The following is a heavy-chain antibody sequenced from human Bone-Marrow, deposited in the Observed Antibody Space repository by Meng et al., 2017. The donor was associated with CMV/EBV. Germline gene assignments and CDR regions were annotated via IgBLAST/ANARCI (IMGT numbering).Heavy chain of an antibody. D-gene: IGHD3-3*01. V-gene: IGHV3-74*01. J-gene: IGHJ6*02. CDR3: ARGGGHYDFWSGYHYYYYYGMDV. CDR2: INSDGSST. CDR1: GFTFSSYW. Sequence: GESLKISCAASGFTFSSYWMHWVRQAPGKRLVWVSRINSDGSSTSYADSVKGRFTISRDNAKNTLYLQMNSLRAEDTAVYYCARGGGHYDFWSGYHYYYYYGMDVWGQGTTVTVSS.